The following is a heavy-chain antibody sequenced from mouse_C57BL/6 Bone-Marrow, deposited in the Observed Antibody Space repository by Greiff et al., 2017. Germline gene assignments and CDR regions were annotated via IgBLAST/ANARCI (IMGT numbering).Heavy chain of an antibody. Sequence: QVQLQQPGAELVKPGASVKLSCKASGYNFTSYWMQWVKQRPGQGLEWIGEIDPSASYTNYNQKFKGKATLTVDTSSSTAYMQLSSLTSEDSAVYYCARYSGDYWGQGTSVTVSS. CDR2: IDPSASYT. D-gene: IGHD3-1*01. CDR3: ARYSGDY. CDR1: GYNFTSYW. J-gene: IGHJ4*01. V-gene: IGHV1-50*01.